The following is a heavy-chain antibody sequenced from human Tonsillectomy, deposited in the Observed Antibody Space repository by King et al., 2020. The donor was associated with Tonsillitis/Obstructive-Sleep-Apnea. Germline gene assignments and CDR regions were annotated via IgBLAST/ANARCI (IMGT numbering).Heavy chain of an antibody. CDR2: IYYSGST. D-gene: IGHD2-21*02. Sequence: QLQESGPGLVKPSQTLSLTCAVSGGSISSGGYYWNWIRQHPGKGLEWIGYIYYSGSTYYNPSLKSRLTISVDTSKNQFSLKLSSVTAADTAVYYCARETAGQLYFDYWGQGTLVTVSS. J-gene: IGHJ4*02. V-gene: IGHV4-31*11. CDR3: ARETAGQLYFDY. CDR1: GGSISSGGYY.